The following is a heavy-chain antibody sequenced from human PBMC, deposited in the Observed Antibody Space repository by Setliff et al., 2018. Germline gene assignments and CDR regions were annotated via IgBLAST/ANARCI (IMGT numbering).Heavy chain of an antibody. CDR2: VYTTGST. J-gene: IGHJ4*02. V-gene: IGHV4-4*07. CDR3: ARSFSRREKFLLDY. Sequence: PSETLSLTCTVSGGSISSCYWTWIRQSAGKGLEWIGRVYTTGSTNYNPSLKSRVTISMDTSKNQFSLKVSSVTAADTAVYYCARSFSRREKFLLDYWGQGALVTVSS. CDR1: GGSISSCY.